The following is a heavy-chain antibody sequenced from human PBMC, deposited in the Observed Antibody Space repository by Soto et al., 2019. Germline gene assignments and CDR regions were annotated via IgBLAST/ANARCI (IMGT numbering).Heavy chain of an antibody. CDR1: GFTFSDYY. D-gene: IGHD6-13*01. Sequence: QVQLVESGGGLVKPGGSLRLSCAASGFTFSDYYMSWIRQAPGKGLEWVSYINSSSSYTNYADYVKGRFTISRDNAKNSLYLQMNSLRAEDTAVYYCARIITAAGGRRYFDLWGRGTLVTVSS. CDR2: INSSSSYT. CDR3: ARIITAAGGRRYFDL. V-gene: IGHV3-11*05. J-gene: IGHJ2*01.